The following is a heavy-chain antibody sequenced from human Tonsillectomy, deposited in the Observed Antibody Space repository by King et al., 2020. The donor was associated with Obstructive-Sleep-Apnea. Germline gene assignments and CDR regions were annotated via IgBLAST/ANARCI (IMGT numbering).Heavy chain of an antibody. CDR1: GFTFSNFA. CDR3: AREVHGGFDF. V-gene: IGHV3-30*04. Sequence: QLVQSGGGVVQPGRSLRLSCAASGFTFSNFAMHWVRQAPGKGLEWVSIVSHDGRNQYYADSVRGRFSGSRDSSWNTLYLQMNSRRVEDTAVYYCAREVHGGFDFWGQGTLVTVSS. CDR2: VSHDGRNQ. J-gene: IGHJ4*02. D-gene: IGHD3-10*01.